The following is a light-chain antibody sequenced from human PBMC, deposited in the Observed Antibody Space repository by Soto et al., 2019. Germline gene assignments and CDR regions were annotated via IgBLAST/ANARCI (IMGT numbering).Light chain of an antibody. CDR3: QQLNSYPLT. V-gene: IGKV1-5*01. Sequence: DIQMTQSPSTLSASVRDRFTITCRAIQSINRWLAWFQQKPGKAPKLLIYAASTLQSGVPSRFSGSGSGTEFTLTISSLQPEDFATYSCQQLNSYPLTFGGGTKVDIK. CDR2: AAS. J-gene: IGKJ4*01. CDR1: QSINRW.